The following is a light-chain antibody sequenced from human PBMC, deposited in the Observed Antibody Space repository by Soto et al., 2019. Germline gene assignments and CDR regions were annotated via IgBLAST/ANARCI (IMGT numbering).Light chain of an antibody. J-gene: IGKJ4*01. CDR3: QQRSDRLS. V-gene: IGKV3-11*01. CDR2: DAT. Sequence: VVLTQSPATLSLSLGESATLSCRASQSVGSNLAWYQQKRGQAPRLLIYDATERATGIPARFTGSRSGTDFTLSISSLEPGDFAVYYWQQRSDRLSFGGGTVVEI. CDR1: QSVGSN.